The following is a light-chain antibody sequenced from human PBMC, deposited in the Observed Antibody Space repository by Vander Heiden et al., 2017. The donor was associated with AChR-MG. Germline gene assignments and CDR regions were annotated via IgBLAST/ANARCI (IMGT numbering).Light chain of an antibody. J-gene: IGLJ2*01. CDR3: QVWDTSVV. Sequence: SYELTQPVSVSVALGQTARITCGGANMGGQNVHWYQQKTGQAPVLVIYRDTNRPSGIPERFSGSNSGNTATLTISRAQAEDEADYYCQVWDTSVVFGGGTKLTGL. CDR1: NMGGQN. CDR2: RDT. V-gene: IGLV3-9*01.